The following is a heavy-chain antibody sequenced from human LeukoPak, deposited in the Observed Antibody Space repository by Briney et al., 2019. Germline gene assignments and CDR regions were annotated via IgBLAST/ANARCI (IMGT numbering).Heavy chain of an antibody. J-gene: IGHJ3*01. CDR2: ISNSGSNR. CDR1: GFTFSSYE. CDR3: ARELGVCSGGSCDAYDL. D-gene: IGHD2-15*01. Sequence: GGSLRLSCVGSGFTFSSYEMNWVRQAPGKGLEWVSFISNSGSNRYYIDSVKGRFTISRDNPKNALYLQMNSLRPEDTALYYCARELGVCSGGSCDAYDLWGQGTMVPVSS. V-gene: IGHV3-48*03.